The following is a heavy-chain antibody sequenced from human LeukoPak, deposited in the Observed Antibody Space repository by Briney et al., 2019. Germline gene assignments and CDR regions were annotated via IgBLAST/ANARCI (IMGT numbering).Heavy chain of an antibody. J-gene: IGHJ4*02. V-gene: IGHV3-21*01. D-gene: IGHD3-22*01. Sequence: PGGSLRLSCAASGFTFSSYWMNWARQAPGKGLEWVSSISSSSSYIYYADSVKGRFTISRDNAKNSLYLQMNSLRAEDTAVCYCARVGYYYDSSGSPGLDYWGQGTLVTVSS. CDR1: GFTFSSYW. CDR2: ISSSSSYI. CDR3: ARVGYYYDSSGSPGLDY.